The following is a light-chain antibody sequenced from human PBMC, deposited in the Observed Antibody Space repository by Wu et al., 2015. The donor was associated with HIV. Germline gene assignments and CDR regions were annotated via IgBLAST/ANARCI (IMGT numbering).Light chain of an antibody. Sequence: EIVLTQSPGTLSLSPGERATLSCRASQNVDSSYLAWYQQTVGQAPRLLIFGTSSRAPGISERFSGSGSGTEFTLSISRVEPEDFAIYYCQQRTNWPLISFGPGTRLEIK. CDR3: QQRTNWPLIS. CDR2: GTS. V-gene: IGKV3D-20*02. CDR1: QNVDSSY. J-gene: IGKJ5*01.